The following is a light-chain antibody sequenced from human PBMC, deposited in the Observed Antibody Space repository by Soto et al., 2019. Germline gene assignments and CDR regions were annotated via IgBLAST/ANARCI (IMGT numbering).Light chain of an antibody. CDR3: AAWDDSLSGYVA. CDR2: GYN. Sequence: QSVLTQPPSASGTPGQRVTISCSGNTSNIGTYDVYWYQQFPGTAPKLLIDGYNQGPSGVPDRFSVSKSGTSASLAISRLRSEDEGDYFCAAWDDSLSGYVAFGGGTKVTVL. V-gene: IGLV1-47*01. J-gene: IGLJ2*01. CDR1: TSNIGTYD.